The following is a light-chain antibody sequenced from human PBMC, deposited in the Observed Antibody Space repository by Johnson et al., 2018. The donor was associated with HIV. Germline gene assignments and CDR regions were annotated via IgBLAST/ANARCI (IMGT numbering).Light chain of an antibody. CDR2: ENN. V-gene: IGLV1-51*02. CDR1: SSNIGNNY. CDR3: GTWDDSLSTGGV. J-gene: IGLJ1*01. Sequence: QSVLTQPPSVSAAPGQKVTISCSGSSSNIGNNYVSWYQQLPGTAPKLLIYENNKRPSGIPDRFSGSKSGTSATLVITGLQTGGEADYYCGTWDDSLSTGGVFGAGTKVTVL.